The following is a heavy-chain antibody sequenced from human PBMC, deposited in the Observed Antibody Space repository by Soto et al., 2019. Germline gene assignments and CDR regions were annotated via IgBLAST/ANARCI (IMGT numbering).Heavy chain of an antibody. CDR2: INHSGRV. J-gene: IGHJ5*01. Sequence: SETLSLTCAVYGGSFSGHSWTWIRQSPGKGLEWIGDINHSGRVNYSPSLKSRVTISLDTSKNQFSLTLSAVTAADTAMYYCSTRAYDTNGYYRFDPWGQGTLVTVPQ. CDR3: STRAYDTNGYYRFDP. D-gene: IGHD3-22*01. V-gene: IGHV4-34*01. CDR1: GGSFSGHS.